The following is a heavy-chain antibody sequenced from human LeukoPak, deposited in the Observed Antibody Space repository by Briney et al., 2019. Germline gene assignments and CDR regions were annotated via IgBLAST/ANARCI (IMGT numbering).Heavy chain of an antibody. Sequence: SGGSLRLSCAAPGFTLSNYAMSWVRQAPGKGLEWVSSISGSDITYYPDSVKGRFTISRDNSKNMLHLQMNSLRAEDTAVYYCAKRPGSAAGGTFDYWGQGTLVTVSS. CDR3: AKRPGSAAGGTFDY. J-gene: IGHJ4*02. V-gene: IGHV3-23*01. CDR2: ISGSDIT. D-gene: IGHD6-13*01. CDR1: GFTLSNYA.